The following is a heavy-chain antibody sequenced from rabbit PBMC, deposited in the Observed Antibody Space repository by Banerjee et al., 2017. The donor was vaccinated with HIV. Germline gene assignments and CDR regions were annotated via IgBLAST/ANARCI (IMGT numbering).Heavy chain of an antibody. D-gene: IGHD1-1*01. Sequence: QEQLVESGGGLVTLGGSLKVSCKASGIDFSSYGISWVRQAPGKGLEWIAYIYPDYGSTDYANWVNGRFTISKTSSTTVTLQMTSLTAADTATYFCARDVDYSSSAVYPFNLWGPGTLRHRL. CDR3: ARDVDYSSSAVYPFNL. J-gene: IGHJ4*01. CDR2: IYPDYGST. CDR1: GIDFSSYG. V-gene: IGHV1S45*01.